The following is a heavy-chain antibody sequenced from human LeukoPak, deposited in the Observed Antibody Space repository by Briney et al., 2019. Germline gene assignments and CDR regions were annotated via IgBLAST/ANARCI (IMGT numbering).Heavy chain of an antibody. Sequence: PSETLSLTCTVSGGSISSYYWSWIRQPPGKGLEWIGYIYYSGSTYYNPSLKSRVTISVDTSKNQFSLKLSSVTAADTAVYYCARHVIVVVPAAENWFDPWGQGTLVTVSS. V-gene: IGHV4-59*08. J-gene: IGHJ5*02. D-gene: IGHD2-2*01. CDR2: IYYSGST. CDR3: ARHVIVVVPAAENWFDP. CDR1: GGSISSYY.